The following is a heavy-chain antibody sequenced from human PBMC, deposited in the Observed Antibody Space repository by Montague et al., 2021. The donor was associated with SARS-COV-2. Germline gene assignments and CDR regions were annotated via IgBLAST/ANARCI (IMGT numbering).Heavy chain of an antibody. Sequence: SETLSLTCAVYGGSFSGYYWSWIRQPPGKGLEWIGEINHSGSTNYNPSLKSRVTISVDTPKNQFSLKLSSVTAADTAVYYCARVASYYYGMDVWGQGTTVTVSS. CDR2: INHSGST. CDR1: GGSFSGYY. CDR3: ARVASYYYGMDV. V-gene: IGHV4-34*01. J-gene: IGHJ6*02.